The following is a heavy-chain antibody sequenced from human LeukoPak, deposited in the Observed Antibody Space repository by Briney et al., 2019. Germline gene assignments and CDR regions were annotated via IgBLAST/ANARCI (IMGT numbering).Heavy chain of an antibody. CDR3: TTAACYYYYYMDV. D-gene: IGHD6-25*01. V-gene: IGHV1-69*05. Sequence: SVKVSCKASGGTFSSYAISWVRQAPGQGLEWMGGIIPIFGTANYAQKFQGRVTITTDESTSTAYMELSSLITYDAAAVYYSTTAACYYYYYMDVWGKGTTVTVSS. CDR2: IIPIFGTA. J-gene: IGHJ6*03. CDR1: GGTFSSYA.